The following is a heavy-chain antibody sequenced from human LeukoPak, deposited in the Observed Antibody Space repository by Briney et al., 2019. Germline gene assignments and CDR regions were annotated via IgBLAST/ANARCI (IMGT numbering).Heavy chain of an antibody. J-gene: IGHJ4*02. V-gene: IGHV3-30*18. Sequence: GGSLRLSCAASGFTFSSYGMHWVRQAPGKGLEWVAVISYDGSNKYYADSVKGRFTISRDNSKNTLYLQMNSLRAEDTAVYYCAKAPPGLIGEIDYWGQGTLVTVSS. D-gene: IGHD3-22*01. CDR2: ISYDGSNK. CDR3: AKAPPGLIGEIDY. CDR1: GFTFSSYG.